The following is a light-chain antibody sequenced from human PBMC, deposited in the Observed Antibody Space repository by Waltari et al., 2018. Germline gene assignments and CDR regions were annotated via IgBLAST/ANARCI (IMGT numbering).Light chain of an antibody. CDR3: QSPDSSCPYRV. V-gene: IGLV3-25*03. Sequence: SYELTQPPSVSVSPGQTARITCSGDALPKQYAYWYQQKPGQAPVLVIYKDTERPSGIPERFSGSSSGTTVTLTISGVQAEDEADYYCQSPDSSCPYRVFGGGTRLTVL. J-gene: IGLJ3*02. CDR2: KDT. CDR1: ALPKQY.